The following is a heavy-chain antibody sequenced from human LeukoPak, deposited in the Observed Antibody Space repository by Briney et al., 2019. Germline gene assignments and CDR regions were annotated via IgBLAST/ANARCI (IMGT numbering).Heavy chain of an antibody. CDR2: INPNSGGT. CDR3: ARGDSSGYYYFDY. V-gene: IGHV1-2*06. Sequence: GASVKVSCKASGYTFTSYGISWVRQAPGQGLEWMGRINPNSGGTNYAQKFQGRVTMTRDTSISTAYMELSRLRSDDTAVYYCARGDSSGYYYFDYWGQGTLVTVSS. J-gene: IGHJ4*02. D-gene: IGHD3-22*01. CDR1: GYTFTSYG.